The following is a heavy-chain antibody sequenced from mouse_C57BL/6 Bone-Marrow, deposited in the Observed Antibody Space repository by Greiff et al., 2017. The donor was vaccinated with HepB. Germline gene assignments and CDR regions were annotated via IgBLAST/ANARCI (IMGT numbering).Heavy chain of an antibody. D-gene: IGHD3-1*01. CDR1: GYTFTDYY. J-gene: IGHJ1*03. Sequence: QVQLQQSGAELVRPGASVKLSCKASGYTFTDYYINWVKQRPGQGLEWIARIYPGSGNTYYNEKFKGKATLTAEKSSSTAYMQLSSLTSEDSAVYFCFGGLYWYFDVWGTGTTVTVSS. CDR3: FGGLYWYFDV. V-gene: IGHV1-76*01. CDR2: IYPGSGNT.